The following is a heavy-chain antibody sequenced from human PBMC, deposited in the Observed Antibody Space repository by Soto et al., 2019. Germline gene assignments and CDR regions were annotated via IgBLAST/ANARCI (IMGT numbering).Heavy chain of an antibody. CDR1: GGSFSGYY. J-gene: IGHJ4*02. D-gene: IGHD3-3*01. Sequence: PSETLSLTCAIYGGSFSGYYWSWLRQPPGKGLEWIGEINHSGSTNYNPSLKSRVTISADTSKNQFSLKLSSVTAADTAVYYCASAHYDFRSGPLDYWGQGTLVTVSS. V-gene: IGHV4-34*01. CDR3: ASAHYDFRSGPLDY. CDR2: INHSGST.